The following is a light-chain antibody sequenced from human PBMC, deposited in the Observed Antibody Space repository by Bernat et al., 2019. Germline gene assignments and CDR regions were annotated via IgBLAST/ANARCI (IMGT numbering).Light chain of an antibody. CDR3: QVWDTTTDQYV. Sequence: SYVLTQPPSVSVAPGRTARITCGGTNIGTKSVHWYEQKPGQAPVLVIYSDSGRPSGIPERFPASNSGNTAILTISSVEAGDEADYYCQVWDTTTDQYVFGTGTKVTVL. J-gene: IGLJ1*01. CDR2: SDS. V-gene: IGLV3-21*04. CDR1: NIGTKS.